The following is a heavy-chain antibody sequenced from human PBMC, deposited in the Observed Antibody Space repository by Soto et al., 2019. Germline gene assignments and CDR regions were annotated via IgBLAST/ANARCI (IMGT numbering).Heavy chain of an antibody. CDR1: GFTFTDHY. CDR3: ARRVAQQHRVSWYFDL. V-gene: IGHV3-11*05. Sequence: QVQLVESGGGLVKPGGSLRLSCAASGFTFTDHYMTWIRQAPGKGLEWVSYIGTSGSYTNYADSVDGRLTISRDNAKNSLNQQMDSLRPDDTAVYYCARRVAQQHRVSWYFDLWGRGTLVTVSS. D-gene: IGHD6-13*01. CDR2: IGTSGSYT. J-gene: IGHJ2*01.